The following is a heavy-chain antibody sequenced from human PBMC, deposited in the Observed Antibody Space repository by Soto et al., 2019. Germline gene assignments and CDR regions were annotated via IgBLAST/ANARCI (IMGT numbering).Heavy chain of an antibody. D-gene: IGHD3-9*01. CDR2: INDRGSI. CDR3: ARESHDILTGPPWVWYFDL. CDR1: GGSFSGYY. J-gene: IGHJ2*01. V-gene: IGHV4-34*01. Sequence: QVQLQQWGAGPLRPLETLSLTCGVSGGSFSGYYWAWIRQSQGKGLEWIGEINDRGSINYNPSLKSRVSISVDTSKNHYSLNLRSVTAADTAVYYCARESHDILTGPPWVWYFDLWGRGTLVTVSS.